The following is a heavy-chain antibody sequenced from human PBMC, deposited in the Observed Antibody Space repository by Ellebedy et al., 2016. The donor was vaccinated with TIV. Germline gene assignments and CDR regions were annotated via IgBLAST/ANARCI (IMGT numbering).Heavy chain of an antibody. CDR3: ETSWVVVAAMERLDY. CDR1: GHNLTELS. D-gene: IGHD2-15*01. V-gene: IGHV1-24*01. CDR2: FDPEDGEA. J-gene: IGHJ4*02. Sequence: AASAKVSCKVSGHNLTELSMHWVRQAPGKGLEWMGGFDPEDGEAIYAQKFQGRVIMTEDTSADTAYMELNSLRSEDTAVYYCETSWVVVAAMERLDYWGQGTLVTVSS.